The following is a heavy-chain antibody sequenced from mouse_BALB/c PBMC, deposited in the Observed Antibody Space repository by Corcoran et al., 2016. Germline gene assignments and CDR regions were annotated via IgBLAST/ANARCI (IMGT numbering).Heavy chain of an antibody. V-gene: IGHV1S81*02. J-gene: IGHJ4*01. D-gene: IGHD2-14*01. CDR1: GYTFTSYW. Sequence: QVQLQQPGAELVKPGASVKLSCKASGYTFTSYWMHWVKQRPGQGFEWIGEINPSNGGTNYNEKFKRKATLTVDKSSSTAYMQLSSLTSEDSAVYYCTISNRYYYAMDYWGQGTSVTVSS. CDR2: INPSNGGT. CDR3: TISNRYYYAMDY.